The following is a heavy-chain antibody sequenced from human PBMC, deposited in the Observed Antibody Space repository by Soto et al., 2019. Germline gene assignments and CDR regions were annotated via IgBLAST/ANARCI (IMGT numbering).Heavy chain of an antibody. CDR1: GYTFTVYY. CDR2: INPNSGGT. CDR3: ARGSPLLQLHRYFDY. Sequence: ASVKVSCTASGYTFTVYYMHWVRQAPEQGLQWMGWINPNSGGTNYAQKFQCRVTMTRDTSISTAYMERSRLRSDDTAVYYCARGSPLLQLHRYFDYWGQGTLVTVSS. D-gene: IGHD1-1*01. V-gene: IGHV1-2*02. J-gene: IGHJ4*02.